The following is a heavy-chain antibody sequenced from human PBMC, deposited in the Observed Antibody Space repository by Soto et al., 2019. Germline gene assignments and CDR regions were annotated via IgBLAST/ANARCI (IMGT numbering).Heavy chain of an antibody. CDR1: GYTFTGYY. V-gene: IGHV1-2*04. Sequence: QVQLVQSGAEVKKPGASVKVSCKASGYTFTGYYMHWVRQAPGQGLEWMGWINPNSGGTNYAQTFQGWITMTRDTSISTAYMELSRLRSDDTAVYYCARDFKATYYYDSSGPDAFDIWGQGTMVTVSS. D-gene: IGHD3-22*01. CDR3: ARDFKATYYYDSSGPDAFDI. J-gene: IGHJ3*02. CDR2: INPNSGGT.